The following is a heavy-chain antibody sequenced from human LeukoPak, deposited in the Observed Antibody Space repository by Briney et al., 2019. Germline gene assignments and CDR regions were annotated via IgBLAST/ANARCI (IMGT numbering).Heavy chain of an antibody. V-gene: IGHV1-69*04. CDR2: IIPILGIA. D-gene: IGHD3-22*01. CDR3: ARVVDDSRSDYFDY. J-gene: IGHJ4*02. CDR1: GGTFSSYA. Sequence: ASVKVSCKASGGTFSSYAISWVRQAPGQGLEWMGRIIPILGIANYAQKFQGRVTITADKSTSTAYMELSSLRSEDTAVYYCARVVDDSRSDYFDYWGQGTLVTASS.